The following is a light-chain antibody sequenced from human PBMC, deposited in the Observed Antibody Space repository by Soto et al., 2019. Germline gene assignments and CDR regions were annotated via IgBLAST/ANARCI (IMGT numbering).Light chain of an antibody. CDR3: QVRTDWPPFKYT. CDR2: ETS. J-gene: IGKJ2*01. Sequence: EIVLTQSPASLSLSAGERVTLSCRASQSVDTMVAWYQQQVGRTPRLLIYETSNRATGVPGRFSGSGSGTDLTLTISRLEPEDFAVYFCQVRTDWPPFKYTFGQGNKLEV. CDR1: QSVDTM. V-gene: IGKV3-11*01.